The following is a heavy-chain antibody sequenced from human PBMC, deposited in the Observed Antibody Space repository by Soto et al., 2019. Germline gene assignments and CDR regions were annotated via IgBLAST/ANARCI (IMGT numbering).Heavy chain of an antibody. D-gene: IGHD3-22*01. CDR1: GFTFSSYG. CDR2: ISYDGSNK. V-gene: IGHV3-30*18. J-gene: IGHJ2*01. Sequence: GGSLRLSXAASGFTFSSYGMHWVRQAPGKGLEWVAVISYDGSNKYYADSVKGRFTISRDNSKNTLYLQMNSLRAEDTAVYHWAKDDSDYYDRSGYPKWYVALWGRGTLVTVSS. CDR3: AKDDSDYYDRSGYPKWYVAL.